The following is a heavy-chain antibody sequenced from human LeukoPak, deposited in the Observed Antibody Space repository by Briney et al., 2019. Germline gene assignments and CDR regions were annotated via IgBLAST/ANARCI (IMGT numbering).Heavy chain of an antibody. CDR1: GFTFSSYE. Sequence: GGSLRLSCAASGFTFSSYEMNWVRQAPGKGLEWGSYISSSGSNIYYANSVKGRFTISRDNAKNSLYLQMNSLRAEDTAVYYCARDWKGIDYWGQGTLVTVSS. V-gene: IGHV3-48*03. CDR2: ISSSGSNI. CDR3: ARDWKGIDY. D-gene: IGHD1-1*01. J-gene: IGHJ4*02.